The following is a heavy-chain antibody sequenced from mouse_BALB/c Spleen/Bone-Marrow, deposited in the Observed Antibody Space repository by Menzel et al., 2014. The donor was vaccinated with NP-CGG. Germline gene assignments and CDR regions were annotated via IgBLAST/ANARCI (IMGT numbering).Heavy chain of an antibody. CDR3: SRLGYYGGFAY. V-gene: IGHV4-1*02. CDR2: INPDSNTI. D-gene: IGHD2-3*01. CDR1: GFDFSRYW. J-gene: IGHJ3*01. Sequence: EVQLQQSGGGLVQPGGSLKLSCAASGFDFSRYWMSWVRQAPGKGLEWIGEINPDSNTINYTPSLKDKFIISRDNAKNTLYLQMSKVRSEDTALYYCSRLGYYGGFAYWGQGTLVTASA.